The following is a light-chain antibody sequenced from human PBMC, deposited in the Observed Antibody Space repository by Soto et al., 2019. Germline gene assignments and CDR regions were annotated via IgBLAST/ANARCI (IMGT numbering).Light chain of an antibody. CDR3: QQYNNWPIT. CDR2: GAS. CDR1: QSVSNN. Sequence: EIVLTQSPGTLSLSPGERATLSCRASQSVSNNYLAWYQQKPGQAPRLLIYGASTRATAIPARFSGSGSGTEFTLTISSLQSEDFAVYYCQQYNNWPITFGQGTRLE. J-gene: IGKJ5*01. V-gene: IGKV3-15*01.